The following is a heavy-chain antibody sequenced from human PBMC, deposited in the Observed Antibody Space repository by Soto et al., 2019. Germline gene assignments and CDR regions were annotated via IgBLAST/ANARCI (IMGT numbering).Heavy chain of an antibody. CDR2: IWYDGSNK. CDR1: GFTFSSYG. J-gene: IGHJ6*02. Sequence: QVQLVESGGGVVQPGRSLRLSCAASGFTFSSYGMHWVRQAPGKGLEWVAVIWYDGSNKYYADSVKGRFTISRDNSKNTLYLQMNSLRAEDTAVYYCARDGGVGSSSWSALNGMDVWGQGTTVTVSS. V-gene: IGHV3-33*01. D-gene: IGHD6-13*01. CDR3: ARDGGVGSSSWSALNGMDV.